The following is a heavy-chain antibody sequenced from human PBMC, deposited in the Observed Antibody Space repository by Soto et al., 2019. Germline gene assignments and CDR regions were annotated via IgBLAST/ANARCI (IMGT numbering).Heavy chain of an antibody. CDR3: VKDRMAYNSVWDPFDI. CDR1: GFTFYSYA. J-gene: IGHJ3*02. CDR2: IGSVGGDT. V-gene: IGHV3-23*01. D-gene: IGHD1-20*01. Sequence: GGSLRLSCAASGFTFYSYAMSWVRQAPGKGLEWVSTIGSVGGDTYYADSVKGRFTISRDDSKNTLLLQMNSLRAEDTAVYYCVKDRMAYNSVWDPFDIWGQGTMVTVXS.